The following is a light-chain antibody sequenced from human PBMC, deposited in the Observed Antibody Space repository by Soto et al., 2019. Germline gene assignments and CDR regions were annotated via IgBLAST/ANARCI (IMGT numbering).Light chain of an antibody. CDR2: GAS. J-gene: IGKJ5*01. V-gene: IGKV3D-20*02. CDR3: QQRYSWPPLT. Sequence: EIVLTQSPGTLSLSPVERATLSCRASQSVSSSYLAWYQQKPGQAPRLLIYGASSRATGTPDRFSGSGSGTDFTLTISRLEPEDFAVYYCQQRYSWPPLTFGQGTRLEIK. CDR1: QSVSSSY.